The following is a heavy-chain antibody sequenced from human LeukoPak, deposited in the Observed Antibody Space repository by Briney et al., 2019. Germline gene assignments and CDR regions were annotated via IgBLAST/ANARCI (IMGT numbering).Heavy chain of an antibody. CDR1: GGSISSSSYY. CDR3: ARHDFGGTQEPFDP. Sequence: PSETLSLTCTVSGGSISSSSYYWGWIRQPPGKGLEWIGSIYYSGSTYYNPSLKSRVTISVDTSKNQFSLKLSSVTAADTAVYYCARHDFGGTQEPFDPWGQGTLVTASS. J-gene: IGHJ5*02. V-gene: IGHV4-39*01. D-gene: IGHD2-21*01. CDR2: IYYSGST.